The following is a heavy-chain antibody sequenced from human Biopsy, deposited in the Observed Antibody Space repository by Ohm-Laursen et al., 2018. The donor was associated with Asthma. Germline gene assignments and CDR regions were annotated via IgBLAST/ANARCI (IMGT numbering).Heavy chain of an antibody. D-gene: IGHD6-13*01. CDR2: ITFDGSTQ. J-gene: IGHJ4*02. CDR1: GTHFGSYN. V-gene: IGHV3-30-3*01. Sequence: SLRLSCSASGTHFGSYNMHWARQAPGKGLEWMAVITFDGSTQHYGDSVKGRFTISRDNSKNMLFLQMNSLRAEDTAVYYCSRDTLGYYFDIWGQGTQVTVSS. CDR3: SRDTLGYYFDI.